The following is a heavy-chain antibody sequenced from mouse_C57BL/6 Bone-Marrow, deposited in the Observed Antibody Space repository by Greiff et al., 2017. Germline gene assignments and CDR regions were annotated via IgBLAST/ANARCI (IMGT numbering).Heavy chain of an antibody. CDR3: EREERDY. J-gene: IGHJ2*01. V-gene: IGHV1-59*01. Sequence: QVHLKQPGAELVRPGTSVKLSCKASGYTFTSYWMHWVKQRPGQGLEWMGVIDPSDSNTNYTQKFKGKATLTVDTSSSTAYMQLRSLTAEDSAVYYCEREERDYWGQGTTLTVSS. CDR2: IDPSDSNT. CDR1: GYTFTSYW.